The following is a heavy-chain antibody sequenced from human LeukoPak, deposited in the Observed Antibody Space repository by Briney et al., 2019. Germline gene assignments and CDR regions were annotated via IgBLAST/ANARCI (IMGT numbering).Heavy chain of an antibody. CDR1: EFTFSTYV. V-gene: IGHV3-23*01. Sequence: GGSLRLSCAASEFTFSTYVMSWVRQAPGRGLEWVSAIAGDSGSTYHADSVKGRFTISRDNSKNTLYLQMNSLRAEDTAVYYCAKGSTNARPHYFNSGAKGPLFPFSS. CDR2: IAGDSGST. D-gene: IGHD5-24*01. J-gene: IGHJ4*02. CDR3: AKGSTNARPHYFNS.